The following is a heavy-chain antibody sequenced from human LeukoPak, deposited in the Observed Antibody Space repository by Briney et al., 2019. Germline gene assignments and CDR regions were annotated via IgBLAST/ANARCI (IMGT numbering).Heavy chain of an antibody. CDR3: ARRSNPPGRIDH. J-gene: IGHJ4*02. CDR1: GFTFSSYA. D-gene: IGHD1-14*01. Sequence: QAGGSLRLSCAASGFTFSSYAMHWVRQAPGKGLEWVAAIYNSGSTYYADSVKGRFTISRDNSKNTMYLQMNSLKGEDTAVYYCARRSNPPGRIDHWGQGTLVTVSS. V-gene: IGHV3-66*04. CDR2: IYNSGST.